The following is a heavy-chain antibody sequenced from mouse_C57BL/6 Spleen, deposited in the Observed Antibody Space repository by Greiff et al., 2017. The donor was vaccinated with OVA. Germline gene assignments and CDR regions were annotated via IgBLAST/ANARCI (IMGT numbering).Heavy chain of an antibody. J-gene: IGHJ2*01. CDR3: ARALTGVVFDD. CDR2: IYPGSGST. D-gene: IGHD4-1*01. V-gene: IGHV1-55*01. Sequence: QVQLQQSGAELVKPGASVKLSCKASGYTFTSYWITWVKQRPGQGLEWIGDIYPGSGSTNYTETFKGKATLTVDTSSSTAYMQLSSLTSEDSAIYYCARALTGVVFDDWGQGTTVTVSS. CDR1: GYTFTSYW.